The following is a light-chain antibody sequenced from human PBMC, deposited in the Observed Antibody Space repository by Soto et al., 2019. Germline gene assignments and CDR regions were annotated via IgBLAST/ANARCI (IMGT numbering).Light chain of an antibody. CDR2: DVS. Sequence: QSALTQPASVSGFPGQSITISCTGTSSDVGGYNSVSWYQQHPGKAPKLMIYDVSYRPSGVSNRFSGSKSGNTASLTISGLQAEDEADYYCSSYTSSSTLRIFGGGTKVTVL. V-gene: IGLV2-14*01. CDR3: SSYTSSSTLRI. J-gene: IGLJ2*01. CDR1: SSDVGGYNS.